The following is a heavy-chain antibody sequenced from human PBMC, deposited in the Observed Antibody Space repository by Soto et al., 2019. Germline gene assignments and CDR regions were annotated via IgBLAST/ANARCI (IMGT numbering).Heavy chain of an antibody. D-gene: IGHD5-12*01. V-gene: IGHV3-53*01. CDR3: ARGGDGGYAFDN. CDR1: GFTVSSNY. Sequence: PGGSLRLSCAASGFTVSSNYKSWVRQAPGKGLGVAIIRYTGDNTYYADSVKGRFTISRDNSKNTLYLQMNSLRAEDTAVYYCARGGDGGYAFDNWGQGTLVTVSS. CDR2: RYTGDNT. J-gene: IGHJ5*02.